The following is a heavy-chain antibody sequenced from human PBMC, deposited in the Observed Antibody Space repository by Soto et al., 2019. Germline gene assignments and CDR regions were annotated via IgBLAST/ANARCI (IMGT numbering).Heavy chain of an antibody. CDR1: GYSFTGYF. CDR3: ARVIRGAYYNSPLDT. D-gene: IGHD3-10*01. J-gene: IGHJ5*02. Sequence: ASVKLSCKASGYSFTGYFMHCVRPAPGQGLEWMGWINPYSGGADYAQSFQGRVTMTRDTSISTVYMELSRLRFDDTAVYYCARVIRGAYYNSPLDTWGQGNVVT. CDR2: INPYSGGA. V-gene: IGHV1-2*02.